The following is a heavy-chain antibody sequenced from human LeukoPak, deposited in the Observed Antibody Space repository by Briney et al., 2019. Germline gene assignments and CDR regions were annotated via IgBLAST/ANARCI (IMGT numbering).Heavy chain of an antibody. D-gene: IGHD2-2*01. CDR3: AKDGSSTTWYSVADY. J-gene: IGHJ4*02. Sequence: PGGSLRLSCAASGFTFSSYGMHWVRQAPGKGLEWVSGISGSGGTTYYANSVKGRFTISRDNSKNTLYLQMNSLRTEDTAVYYCAKDGSSTTWYSVADYWGQGTLVTVSS. CDR2: ISGSGGTT. CDR1: GFTFSSYG. V-gene: IGHV3-23*01.